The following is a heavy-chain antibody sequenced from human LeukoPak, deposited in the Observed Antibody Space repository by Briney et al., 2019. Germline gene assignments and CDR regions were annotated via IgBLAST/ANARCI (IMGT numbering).Heavy chain of an antibody. D-gene: IGHD3-22*01. CDR1: GYSISSAYY. CDR3: ARSSGPYYY. Sequence: SETLSLTCTVSGYSISSAYYWGWIRQPPGKGLEWIASIYHSGSTYYNQSLKSRVTISVDTSKNQFSLKLSSVTAADTAVYYCARSSGPYYYWGQGTLVTVSS. J-gene: IGHJ4*02. V-gene: IGHV4-38-2*02. CDR2: IYHSGST.